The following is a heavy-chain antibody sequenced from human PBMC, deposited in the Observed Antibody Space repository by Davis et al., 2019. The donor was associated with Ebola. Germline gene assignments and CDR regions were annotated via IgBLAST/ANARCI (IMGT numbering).Heavy chain of an antibody. CDR2: INQDGSEK. V-gene: IGHV3-7*03. Sequence: GGSLRLSCVTSGFTFRSYWMSWVRQAPGTGLEWVANINQDGSEKFYADSVGGRFTISRDNDKNTLGLQMNSLRAEDTALYYCATLARTGTTDCWGQGTLVTVSS. D-gene: IGHD1-1*01. J-gene: IGHJ4*02. CDR3: ATLARTGTTDC. CDR1: GFTFRSYW.